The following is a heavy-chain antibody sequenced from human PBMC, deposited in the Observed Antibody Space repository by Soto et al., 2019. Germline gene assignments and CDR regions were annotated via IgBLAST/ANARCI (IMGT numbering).Heavy chain of an antibody. CDR2: INAGNGDT. CDR1: AYTFTSYA. CDR3: ARSLVGARGEILYHGMDV. D-gene: IGHD1-26*01. J-gene: IGHJ6*01. Sequence: QVPLVQSGTEVKKPGASVKVSCLASAYTFTSYAIHWVRQAPGQRLEWMGWINAGNGDTKYSQKFQARVTITRDTSANTAYMELSGLTSGDTAVYYCARSLVGARGEILYHGMDVWGQGTTVTVSS. V-gene: IGHV1-3*01.